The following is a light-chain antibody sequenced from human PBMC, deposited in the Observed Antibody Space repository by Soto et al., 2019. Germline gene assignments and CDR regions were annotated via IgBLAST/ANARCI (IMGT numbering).Light chain of an antibody. V-gene: IGKV1-5*03. J-gene: IGKJ1*01. Sequence: DIQMTQYPYTLSGSVGDRVTITCRASQTISSWLAWYQQKPGKAPKLLIYKASTLKSGVPSRFSGSGSGTEFTLTISSLQPDDFATYYCQHYNSYSEAFGQGTMVDVK. CDR2: KAS. CDR3: QHYNSYSEA. CDR1: QTISSW.